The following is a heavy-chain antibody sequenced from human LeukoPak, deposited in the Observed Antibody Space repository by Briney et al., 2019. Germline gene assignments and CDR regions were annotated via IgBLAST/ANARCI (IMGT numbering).Heavy chain of an antibody. CDR2: IYYRGNT. D-gene: IGHD1-1*01. CDR3: ARAGNNWSFDY. Sequence: ASETLSLTCTVSGDSVSIYYWSWIRQPPGKGLEWIGYIYYRGNTNYNPSLKSRVTMAVDTSKNQFSLKVSSVTAADTAVYYCARAGNNWSFDYWGQGTLVTVSS. CDR1: GDSVSIYY. V-gene: IGHV4-59*02. J-gene: IGHJ4*02.